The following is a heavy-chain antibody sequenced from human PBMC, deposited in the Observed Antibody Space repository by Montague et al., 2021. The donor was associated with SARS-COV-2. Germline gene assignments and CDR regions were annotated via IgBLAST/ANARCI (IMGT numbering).Heavy chain of an antibody. CDR1: GFSLGTSGMC. D-gene: IGHD3-9*01. V-gene: IGHV2-70*01. J-gene: IGHJ6*02. CDR3: ARMDILTGYYAYGMDV. CDR2: IDWDDDK. Sequence: VKLTQTLTLTCTFSGFSLGTSGMCVSWIRQPPGKALEWLALIDWDDDKYYSTSLKTRLTISKDTSKNQVVLTMTNMDPVDTATYYCARMDILTGYYAYGMDVWGQGTTVTVSS.